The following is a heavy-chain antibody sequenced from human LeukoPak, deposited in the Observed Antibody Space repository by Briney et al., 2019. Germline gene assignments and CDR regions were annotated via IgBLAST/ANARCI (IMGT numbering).Heavy chain of an antibody. V-gene: IGHV3-21*01. CDR1: GFAFNAYS. CDR3: AELGITMIGGV. Sequence: GGSLRLSCAASGFAFNAYSMNWVRQGPGKGLEWVSTIDFSGDYIYYADSLKGRFTISRDNAKNSLYLQMNSLRAEDTAVYYCAELGITMIGGVWGKGTTVTISS. CDR2: IDFSGDYI. D-gene: IGHD3-10*02. J-gene: IGHJ6*04.